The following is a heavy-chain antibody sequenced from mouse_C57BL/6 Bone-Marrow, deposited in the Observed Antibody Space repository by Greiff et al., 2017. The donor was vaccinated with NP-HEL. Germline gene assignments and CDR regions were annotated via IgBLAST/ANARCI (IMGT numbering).Heavy chain of an antibody. CDR3: ARFGWLLLYFDY. CDR1: GYTFTSYW. J-gene: IGHJ2*01. V-gene: IGHV1-64*01. CDR2: IHPNSGST. D-gene: IGHD2-3*01. Sequence: QVQLKQPGAELVKPGASVKLSCKASGYTFTSYWMHWVKQRPGQGLEWIGMIHPNSGSTNYNEKFKSKATLTVDKSSSTAYMQLSSLTSEDSAVYYCARFGWLLLYFDYWGQGTTLTVSS.